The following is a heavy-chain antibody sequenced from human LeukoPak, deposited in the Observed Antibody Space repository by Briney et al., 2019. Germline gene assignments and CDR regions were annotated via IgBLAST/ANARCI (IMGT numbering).Heavy chain of an antibody. D-gene: IGHD3-10*01. Sequence: PGGSLRLSCAASGFTFSSYAMSWVRQAPGKGLEWVSAISGSGGSTYYADSVKGRFTISRDNSKNTLYLQMNSLRAEDTAVYYCAKDMIYGSGSYCNPIFDYWGQGTLVTVSS. CDR3: AKDMIYGSGSYCNPIFDY. CDR1: GFTFSSYA. V-gene: IGHV3-23*01. CDR2: ISGSGGST. J-gene: IGHJ4*02.